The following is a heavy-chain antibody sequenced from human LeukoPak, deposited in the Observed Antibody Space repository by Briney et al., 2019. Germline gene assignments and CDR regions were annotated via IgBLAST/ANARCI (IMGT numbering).Heavy chain of an antibody. J-gene: IGHJ4*02. CDR1: GFTFSDYY. CDR3: ARVQAYCSSTSCVDYFDY. D-gene: IGHD2-2*01. CDR2: ISSSGSTI. Sequence: GGSLRLSCAASGFTFSDYYMSWIRRAPGKGLEWVSYISSSGSTIYYADSVKGRFTISRDNAKNSLYLQMNSLRAEDTAVYYCARVQAYCSSTSCVDYFDYWGQGTLVTVSS. V-gene: IGHV3-11*01.